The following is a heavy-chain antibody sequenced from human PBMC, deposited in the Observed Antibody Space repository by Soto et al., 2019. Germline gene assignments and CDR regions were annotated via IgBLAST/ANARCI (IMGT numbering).Heavy chain of an antibody. V-gene: IGHV1-24*01. Sequence: ASVKVSCKVSGYTLTELSMHWVRQAPGKGLEWMGGFDPEDGETIYAQKFQGRVTMTEDTSTDTAYMELSSLRSEDTAVYYCATPSVLYQLPAKVYYYYYYGMDVWGQGTTVTVSS. J-gene: IGHJ6*02. CDR2: FDPEDGET. D-gene: IGHD2-2*01. CDR1: GYTLTELS. CDR3: ATPSVLYQLPAKVYYYYYYGMDV.